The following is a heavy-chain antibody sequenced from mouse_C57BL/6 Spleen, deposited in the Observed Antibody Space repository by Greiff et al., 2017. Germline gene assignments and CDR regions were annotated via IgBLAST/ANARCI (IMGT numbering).Heavy chain of an antibody. CDR3: ARAGTTMVTHFDY. CDR2: IDPSDSET. CDR1: GYTFTSYW. Sequence: QVQLQQPGAELVRPGSSVKLSCKASGYTFTSYWMHWVKQRPIQGLEWIGNIDPSDSETNYNQKFKDKATLTVDKSSSTAYMQLSSLTSEDSAVXYCARAGTTMVTHFDYWGQGTTLTVSS. D-gene: IGHD2-2*01. V-gene: IGHV1-52*01. J-gene: IGHJ2*01.